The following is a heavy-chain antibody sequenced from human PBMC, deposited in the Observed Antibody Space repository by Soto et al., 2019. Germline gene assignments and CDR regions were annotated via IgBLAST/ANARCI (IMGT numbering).Heavy chain of an antibody. CDR2: LYYSGST. CDR1: GGSISTGGYY. CDR3: ARGVSVTIFDN. Sequence: QVQLQESGPGLVKPSPTLSLTCPVSGGSISTGGYYCTWIRQHPGKGLAWIGYLYYSGSTYYNPSLKSRVTISVDTSKKQCSRKLSSVTAADTAVYYCARGVSVTIFDNWGQGTMVTVSS. D-gene: IGHD2-2*01. V-gene: IGHV4-31*03. J-gene: IGHJ4*02.